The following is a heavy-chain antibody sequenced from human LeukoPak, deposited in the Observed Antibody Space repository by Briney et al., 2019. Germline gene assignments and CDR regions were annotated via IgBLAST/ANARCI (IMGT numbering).Heavy chain of an antibody. V-gene: IGHV3-30-3*01. CDR3: ASCSSTNCY. J-gene: IGHJ4*02. D-gene: IGHD2-2*01. CDR2: ISYDGTNK. Sequence: GGSLRLSCAASAFTFSSYAMHWVRQAPGKGLEWVAVISYDGTNKYYADSVKGRFTISRDNSKNSLYLQMNSLRAEDTAVYYCASCSSTNCYWGQGTLVTVSS. CDR1: AFTFSSYA.